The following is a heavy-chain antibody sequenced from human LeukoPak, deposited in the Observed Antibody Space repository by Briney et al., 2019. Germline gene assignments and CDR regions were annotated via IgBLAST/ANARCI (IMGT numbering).Heavy chain of an antibody. Sequence: GGSLRLSCAASGFTFSSYWMHWVRHAPGKGLVWVSRINSDGSSTSYADSVKGRFTISRDKAKTTLYLQMNSLRAEDTAVYYCATTIAAAGRDYWGQGTLVTVSS. CDR3: ATTIAAAGRDY. D-gene: IGHD6-13*01. CDR2: INSDGSST. V-gene: IGHV3-74*01. CDR1: GFTFSSYW. J-gene: IGHJ4*02.